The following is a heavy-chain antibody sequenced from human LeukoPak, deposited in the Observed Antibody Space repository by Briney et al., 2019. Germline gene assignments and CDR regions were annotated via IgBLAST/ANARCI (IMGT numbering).Heavy chain of an antibody. CDR2: ISYDGSNK. CDR3: AREPRITMSTAAFDI. D-gene: IGHD3-22*01. Sequence: SGGSLRLSCAASGFTFSSSAMSWVRQAPGKGLEWVAVISYDGSNKYYADSVKGRFTISRDNSKNTLYLQMNSLRAEDTTVYHCAREPRITMSTAAFDIWGQGTMVTVSS. J-gene: IGHJ3*02. CDR1: GFTFSSSA. V-gene: IGHV3-30-3*01.